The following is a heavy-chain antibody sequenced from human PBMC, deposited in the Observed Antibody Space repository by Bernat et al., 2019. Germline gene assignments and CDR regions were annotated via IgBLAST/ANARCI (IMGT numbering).Heavy chain of an antibody. Sequence: EVQLVESGGGLVQPGGSLRLSCAASGFTFSNYEMNWLRQAPGKGLEWVSYISSSSSYTNYADSVKGRFTISRDNAKNSLYLQMNSLRAEDTAVYYCARGTSTSAPYMDVWGKGTTVTVSS. V-gene: IGHV3-48*03. CDR2: ISSSSSYT. CDR3: ARGTSTSAPYMDV. CDR1: GFTFSNYE. J-gene: IGHJ6*03.